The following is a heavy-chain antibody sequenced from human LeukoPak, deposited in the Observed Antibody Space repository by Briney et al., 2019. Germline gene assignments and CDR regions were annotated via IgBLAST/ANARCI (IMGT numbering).Heavy chain of an antibody. J-gene: IGHJ5*02. CDR2: ISSSGSTI. D-gene: IGHD3-10*01. CDR1: GSTFSRYW. V-gene: IGHV3-11*01. Sequence: GGSLRLSCGVSGSTFSRYWMSWIRQAPGKGLEWVSYISSSGSTIYYADSVKGRFTISRDNAKNSLYLQMNSLRAEDTAVYYCARAGWDYYGSGRRVNWFDPWGQGTLVTVSS. CDR3: ARAGWDYYGSGRRVNWFDP.